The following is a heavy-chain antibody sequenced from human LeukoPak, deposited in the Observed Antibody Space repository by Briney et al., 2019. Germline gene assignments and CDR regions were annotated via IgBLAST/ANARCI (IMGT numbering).Heavy chain of an antibody. D-gene: IGHD6-6*01. CDR3: ARERSSSSADAFDI. CDR1: GGTFSSYA. J-gene: IGHJ3*02. V-gene: IGHV1-69*05. CDR2: MIPIFPTV. Sequence: ASVKVSCKASGGTFSSYAVSWVRQAPGQGLEWMGGMIPIFPTVNLAQKFQGRLTLTTDESTSTVYMELSSLTSDDTAVYYCARERSSSSADAFDIWGQGTLVIVSS.